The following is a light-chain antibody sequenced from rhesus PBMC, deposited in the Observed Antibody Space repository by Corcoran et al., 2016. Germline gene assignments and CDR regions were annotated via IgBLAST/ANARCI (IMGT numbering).Light chain of an antibody. Sequence: QAALTQPRSVSGSPGQSVTISCTGTSSDIGGSNYVSWYQQHPGTAPKLMIYEVSKRPSGVSARFSGSKSGNTASLTISGLQAEDEADYYCCSYAGSYTFIFGAGTRLTVL. CDR3: CSYAGSYTFI. V-gene: IGLV2-32*01. CDR2: EVS. J-gene: IGLJ1*01. CDR1: SSDIGGSNY.